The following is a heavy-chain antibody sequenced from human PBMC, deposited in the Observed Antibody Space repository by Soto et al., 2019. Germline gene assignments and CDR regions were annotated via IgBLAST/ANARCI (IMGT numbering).Heavy chain of an antibody. CDR3: ATIFVPGNRAFDN. D-gene: IGHD3-10*02. J-gene: IGHJ4*02. Sequence: QVQLVQSGAEVKRPGSSVKVSCKASGDTFSFYSINWVRQAPGLGLEWMGRVNPILSMSNYAQRFQGRVQRTEDKSTTTANRNQSGLGSEATALNNGATIFVPGNRAFDNGAQEARVTVS. CDR1: GDTFSFYS. V-gene: IGHV1-69*04. CDR2: VNPILSMS.